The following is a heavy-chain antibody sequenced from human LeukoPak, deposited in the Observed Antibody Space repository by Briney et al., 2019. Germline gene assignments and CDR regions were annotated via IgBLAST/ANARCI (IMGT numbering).Heavy chain of an antibody. CDR2: IYYSGST. Sequence: SETLSLTCTVSGGSISSSSYYWGWIRQPPGKGLEWIGSIYYSGSTYYSPSLKSRVTISVDTSKNQFSLKLSSVTAADTAVYYCASQVQMGIDYWGQGTLVTVSS. D-gene: IGHD5-24*01. CDR1: GGSISSSSYY. CDR3: ASQVQMGIDY. J-gene: IGHJ4*02. V-gene: IGHV4-39*07.